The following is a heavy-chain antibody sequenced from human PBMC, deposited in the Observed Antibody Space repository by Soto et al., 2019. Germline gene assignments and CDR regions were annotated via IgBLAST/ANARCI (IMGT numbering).Heavy chain of an antibody. CDR3: AKVNSIVGDGDHDY. J-gene: IGHJ4*02. Sequence: EVQLLVSGGGLVQPWGSLSVSWAASGFTFTTYAMSWVRQPPGKGLEWVSGISSSGDIPYYADSVKGRFTISRDQSKKTVYLQMNSLRAEDTALYYCAKVNSIVGDGDHDYWGQGTLVSVSS. CDR2: ISSSGDIP. CDR1: GFTFTTYA. V-gene: IGHV3-23*01. D-gene: IGHD4-17*01.